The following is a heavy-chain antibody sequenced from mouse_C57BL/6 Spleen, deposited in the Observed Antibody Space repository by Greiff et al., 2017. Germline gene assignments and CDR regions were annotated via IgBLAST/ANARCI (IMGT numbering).Heavy chain of an antibody. CDR2: ISASGSYT. CDR1: GFTFSSYA. Sequence: EVKLVESGGGLVKPGGSLKLSCAASGFTFSSYAMSWVRQTPEKRLEWVATISASGSYTYYPDNVKGRFTISRDNAKNNLYLQMSHLKSEDTAMYCCARGRDYYGSSFDYWGQGTTLTVSS. D-gene: IGHD1-1*01. J-gene: IGHJ2*01. CDR3: ARGRDYYGSSFDY. V-gene: IGHV5-4*03.